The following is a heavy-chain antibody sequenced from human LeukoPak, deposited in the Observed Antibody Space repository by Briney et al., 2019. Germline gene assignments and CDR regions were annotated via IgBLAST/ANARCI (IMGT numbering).Heavy chain of an antibody. D-gene: IGHD3-22*01. Sequence: GGSLRLSCAASGFTFSSYEMDWVRQAPGKGLEWVAGISDSGGRTNYADSVKGRFTISRDNPKNTLYLQMNSLRAEDTAVYFCAKRGVVIRVILVGFHKEAYYFDSWGRGALVTVSA. J-gene: IGHJ4*02. CDR3: AKRGVVIRVILVGFHKEAYYFDS. V-gene: IGHV3-23*01. CDR2: ISDSGGRT. CDR1: GFTFSSYE.